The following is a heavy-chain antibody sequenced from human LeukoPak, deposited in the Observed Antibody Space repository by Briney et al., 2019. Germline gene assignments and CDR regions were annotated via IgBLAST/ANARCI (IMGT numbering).Heavy chain of an antibody. Sequence: ASVKVSCKASGGTFSSYAISWVRQAPGQGLEWMGRIIPIFGTAIYAQKFQGRVTITTDESTSTAYMELSSLRSEDTAVYYCARVVPAATSTWYFDYWGQGTLVTVSS. CDR2: IIPIFGTA. V-gene: IGHV1-69*05. J-gene: IGHJ4*02. CDR3: ARVVPAATSTWYFDY. D-gene: IGHD2-2*01. CDR1: GGTFSSYA.